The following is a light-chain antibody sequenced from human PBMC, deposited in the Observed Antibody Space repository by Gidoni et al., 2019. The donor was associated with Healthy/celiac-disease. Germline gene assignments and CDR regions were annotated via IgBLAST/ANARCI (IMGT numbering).Light chain of an antibody. CDR1: QSLVYSDGNTY. CDR3: MQGTHWPWT. Sequence: DVVMTQSPLSLPVTLGQPASISCRSSQSLVYSDGNTYLNWFQQRPGQSPRRLIYKVSNRDSWGPDRFSGRGASTDFTLKISRVEAEDVGVYYCMQGTHWPWTFGQGTKVEIK. J-gene: IGKJ1*01. CDR2: KVS. V-gene: IGKV2-30*01.